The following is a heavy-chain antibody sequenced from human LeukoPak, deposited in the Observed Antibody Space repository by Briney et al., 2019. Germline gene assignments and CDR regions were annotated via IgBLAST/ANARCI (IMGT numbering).Heavy chain of an antibody. V-gene: IGHV3-53*01. CDR3: VVDLSGSADY. J-gene: IGHJ4*02. CDR2: MYIDGDT. D-gene: IGHD3-10*01. Sequence: GGSLRLSCAASGFSVSSNAVSWMRQAPGQGLEWVSVMYIDGDTDYVDAVKGRFTISRDNSKNTLFLQMNSLRAEDSALYYCVVDLSGSADYWGQGTLVTVSS. CDR1: GFSVSSNA.